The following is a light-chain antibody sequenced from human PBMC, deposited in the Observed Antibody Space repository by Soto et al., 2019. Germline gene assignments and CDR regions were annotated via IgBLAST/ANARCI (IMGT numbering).Light chain of an antibody. V-gene: IGLV2-14*01. CDR2: EVT. J-gene: IGLJ2*01. CDR3: SSLTSGSIR. CDR1: SSDVGGYNY. Sequence: QSALTQPASVSGSPGQSITISCTGTSSDVGGYNYVSWYQQHPGKAPKLMIYEVTNRPSGVSNRFSGSKSDNTASLTISGLQAEDEADYYCSSLTSGSIRFGGGTQLTVL.